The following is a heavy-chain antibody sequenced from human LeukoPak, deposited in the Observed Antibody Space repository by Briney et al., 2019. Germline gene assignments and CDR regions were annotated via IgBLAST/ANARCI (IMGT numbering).Heavy chain of an antibody. CDR1: GFTFSSYS. V-gene: IGHV3-21*01. Sequence: GGSLRHSCAASGFTFSSYSMNWVRQAPGKGLEWVSSISSSSSYIYYADSVKGRFTISRDNAKNSLYLQMNSLRAEDTAVYYCARPGGYCSGGSCYSLWDTAMAASFDYWGQGTLVTVSS. CDR2: ISSSSSYI. CDR3: ARPGGYCSGGSCYSLWDTAMAASFDY. D-gene: IGHD2-15*01. J-gene: IGHJ4*02.